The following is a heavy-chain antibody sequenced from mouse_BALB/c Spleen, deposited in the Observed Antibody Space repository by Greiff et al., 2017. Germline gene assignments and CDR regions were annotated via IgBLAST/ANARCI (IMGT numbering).Heavy chain of an antibody. Sequence: EVKLMESGGGLVKPGGSLKLSCAASGFTFSDYYMYWVRQTPEKRLEWVATISDGGSYTYYPDSVKGRFTISRDNAKNNLYLQMSSLKSEDTAMYYCARGLLYYGSSQFAYWGQGTLVTVSA. D-gene: IGHD1-1*01. CDR1: GFTFSDYY. CDR2: ISDGGSYT. V-gene: IGHV5-4*02. CDR3: ARGLLYYGSSQFAY. J-gene: IGHJ3*01.